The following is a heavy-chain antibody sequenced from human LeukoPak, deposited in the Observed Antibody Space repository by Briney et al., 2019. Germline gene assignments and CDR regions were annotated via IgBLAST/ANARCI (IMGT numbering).Heavy chain of an antibody. D-gene: IGHD1-26*01. V-gene: IGHV1-18*01. Sequence: ASVKVSCKASGYTFTSYGISWVRQAPGQGLEWMGWISAYNGNTNYAQKLQGRVTMTTDTSTSTAYMELSSLRSEDTAVYYCATVSGSYYFDYWGQGTLVTVSS. CDR1: GYTFTSYG. CDR2: ISAYNGNT. CDR3: ATVSGSYYFDY. J-gene: IGHJ4*02.